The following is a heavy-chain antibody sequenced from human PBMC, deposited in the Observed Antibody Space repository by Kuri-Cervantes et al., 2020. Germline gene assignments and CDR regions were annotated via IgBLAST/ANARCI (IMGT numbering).Heavy chain of an antibody. CDR2: ISSSGSTI. V-gene: IGHV3-48*04. CDR3: AKASSGSNPRVCYFDY. J-gene: IGHJ4*02. CDR1: GFTFSSYA. Sequence: GGSLRLSCAASGFTFSSYAMHWVRQAPGKGLEWVSYISSSGSTIYYADSVKGRFTISRDNAKNSLYLQMNSLRAEDTALYYCAKASSGSNPRVCYFDYWGQGTLVTVSS. D-gene: IGHD3-22*01.